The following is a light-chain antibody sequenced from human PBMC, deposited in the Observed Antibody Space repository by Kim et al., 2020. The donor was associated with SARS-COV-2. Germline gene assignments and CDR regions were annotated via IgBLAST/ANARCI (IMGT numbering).Light chain of an antibody. CDR3: QQYNRWPRT. Sequence: SPGETATLSCRASQTISDIYLAWYQQKPGQAPRLLIYGASTRATGIPARFSGGGSGTDFTLTISSLQSEDFAVYYCQQYNRWPRTFGQGTKVDIK. V-gene: IGKV3-15*01. CDR2: GAS. CDR1: QTISDIY. J-gene: IGKJ1*01.